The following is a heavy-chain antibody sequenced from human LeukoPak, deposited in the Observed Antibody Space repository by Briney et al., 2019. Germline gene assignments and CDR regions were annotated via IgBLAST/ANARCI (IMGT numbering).Heavy chain of an antibody. CDR1: GYTFTSYG. V-gene: IGHV1-18*01. CDR2: ISAYNGNT. J-gene: IGHJ5*02. D-gene: IGHD3-16*02. CDR3: ARIGALGVWGSYRTPHPPFDP. Sequence: GASVKVSCKASGYTFTSYGISWVRQAPGQGLEWMGWISAYNGNTNYAQKLQGRVTMTTDTSTSTAYMELRSLRSDDTAVYYCARIGALGVWGSYRTPHPPFDPWGQGTLVTVSS.